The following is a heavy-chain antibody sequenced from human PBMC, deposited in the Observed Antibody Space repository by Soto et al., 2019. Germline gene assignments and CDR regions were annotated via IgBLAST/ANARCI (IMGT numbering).Heavy chain of an antibody. CDR1: GITVSSYY. V-gene: IGHV3-53*01. J-gene: IGHJ6*02. CDR3: AADYLRHNSLNGYYYSYGMDV. D-gene: IGHD4-17*01. Sequence: EVPLVESGGGLIQPGGSLRLSCAVSGITVSSYYMSWVRQAAGKGLEWVSVIYAGTITYYADSVKGRFTIYRDNSKNTLNLEMNSLRVEDTAVYYCAADYLRHNSLNGYYYSYGMDVWGQGTTVTVSS. CDR2: IYAGTIT.